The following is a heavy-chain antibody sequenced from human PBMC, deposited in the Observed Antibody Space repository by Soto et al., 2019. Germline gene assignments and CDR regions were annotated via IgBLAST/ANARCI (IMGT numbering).Heavy chain of an antibody. V-gene: IGHV3-30-3*01. CDR2: ISYDGSNK. Sequence: QVQLVQSGAEVQKPGSSVKVSCKASGGTFSSYAISWVRQAPGKGLEWVAVISYDGSNKYYADSVKGRFTISRDNSKNTLYLQMNSLRAEDTAVYYCARAVTTVTTLDYWGQGTLVTVSS. CDR3: ARAVTTVTTLDY. J-gene: IGHJ4*02. CDR1: GGTFSSYA. D-gene: IGHD4-17*01.